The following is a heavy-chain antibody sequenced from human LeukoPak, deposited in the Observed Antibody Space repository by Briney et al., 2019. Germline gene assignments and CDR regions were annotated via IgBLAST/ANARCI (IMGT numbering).Heavy chain of an antibody. CDR1: GFTFSSYS. D-gene: IGHD2-2*01. J-gene: IGHJ4*02. V-gene: IGHV3-21*01. Sequence: GGSLRLSCAASGFTFSSYSMNWVRQAPGKGLEWVSSVSSSSSYIYYADSVKGRFTISRENAKNSLYLQMNSLRAEDTAVYYCARARDLVVPAGMGYWGQGTLVTVSS. CDR2: VSSSSSYI. CDR3: ARARDLVVPAGMGY.